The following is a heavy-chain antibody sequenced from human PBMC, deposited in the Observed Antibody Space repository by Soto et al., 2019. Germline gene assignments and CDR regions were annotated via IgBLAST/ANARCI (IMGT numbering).Heavy chain of an antibody. V-gene: IGHV1-2*06. D-gene: IGHD1-26*01. CDR1: GYTFTDYF. J-gene: IGHJ4*02. Sequence: VEMVQSWAEVKKPGASVRVSCKASGYTFTDYFIHWVRQAPGQWLEWMERINPNSGGTNYAQKCQGRVTMTRDTSITTVYLDLSRLRSDDTAKYYCAIDTKILANAIHDVRWGQGTLVTVSS. CDR3: AIDTKILANAIHDVR. CDR2: INPNSGGT.